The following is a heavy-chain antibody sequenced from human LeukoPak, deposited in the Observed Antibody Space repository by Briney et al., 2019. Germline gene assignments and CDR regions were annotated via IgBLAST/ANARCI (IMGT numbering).Heavy chain of an antibody. CDR1: DGAIAGYS. V-gene: IGHV4-59*01. J-gene: IGHJ5*02. Sequence: PSETLSLTCTVSDGAIAGYSWSWIRQPPGKGLERIGYIYYSGDTNYNPSLQSRVTVSVDTSKNQFSLKLTSVTAADTAVYYSVRGPYGSGISNWFDPWGQGTLVIVSS. CDR3: VRGPYGSGISNWFDP. D-gene: IGHD3-10*01. CDR2: IYYSGDT.